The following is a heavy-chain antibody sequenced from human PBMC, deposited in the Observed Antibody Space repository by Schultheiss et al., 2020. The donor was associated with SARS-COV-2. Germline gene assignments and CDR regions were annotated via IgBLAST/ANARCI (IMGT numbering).Heavy chain of an antibody. CDR3: ARDEEHYYYGMDV. CDR1: GGTFSSYA. J-gene: IGHJ6*02. Sequence: SVKVSCKASGGTFSSYAISWVRQAPGQGLEWMGGIIPILGIANYAQKFQSRVTITADKSTSTAYMELSSLRSEDTAVYYCARDEEHYYYGMDVWGQGTTVTVSS. CDR2: IIPILGIA. V-gene: IGHV1-69*10. D-gene: IGHD1-26*01.